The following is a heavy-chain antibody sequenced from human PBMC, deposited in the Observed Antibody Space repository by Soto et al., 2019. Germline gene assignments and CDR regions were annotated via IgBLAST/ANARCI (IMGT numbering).Heavy chain of an antibody. CDR2: INTGNDNT. CDR1: GYKFTSYA. CDR3: AKDQDYYDSSGYAPRPRPLDAFDI. V-gene: IGHV1-3*04. J-gene: IGHJ3*02. Sequence: ASVKVSCKASGYKFTSYAIHWVRQATGQRLEWKGWINTGNDNTKYSQKFLDRVTITMGTSANTAYMELSSLRSEDTAVYYCAKDQDYYDSSGYAPRPRPLDAFDIWGQGTMVTVSS. D-gene: IGHD3-22*01.